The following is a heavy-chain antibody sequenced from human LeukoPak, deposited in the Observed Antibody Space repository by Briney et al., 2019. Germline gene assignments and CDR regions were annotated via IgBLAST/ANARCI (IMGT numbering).Heavy chain of an antibody. CDR3: VNQISGWVY. J-gene: IGHJ4*02. CDR2: SSSNGGRT. CDR1: GFTFSTLP. Sequence: SGGSLRLSCSASGFTFSTLPMHWVRQAPGKGLEYVSGSSSNGGRTYYADSVKGRFTISRDNSKNTLYLQMSSLRPEDTAVYYCVNQISGWVYWGQGTLVTVSS. V-gene: IGHV3-64D*06. D-gene: IGHD6-19*01.